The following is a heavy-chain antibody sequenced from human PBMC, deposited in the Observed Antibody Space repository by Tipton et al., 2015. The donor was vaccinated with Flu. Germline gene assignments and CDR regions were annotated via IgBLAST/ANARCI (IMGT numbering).Heavy chain of an antibody. CDR1: GFSVSRNY. CDR3: GTYCGGDCYRAPIYYYGLDV. J-gene: IGHJ6*02. V-gene: IGHV3-53*01. CDR2: IYSGGST. D-gene: IGHD2-21*02. Sequence: FLRLSCAASGFSVSRNYMSWVRQAPGKGLEWVSVIYSGGSTDYADSVKGRFTISRDNSKNTLYLQMNSLRAEDTAVYYCGTYCGGDCYRAPIYYYGLDVWGQGTTVTASS.